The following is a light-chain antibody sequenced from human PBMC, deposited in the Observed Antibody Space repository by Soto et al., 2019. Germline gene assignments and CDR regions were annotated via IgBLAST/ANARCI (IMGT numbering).Light chain of an antibody. CDR1: QSVTSNY. CDR3: QQRNNWPLT. CDR2: EAL. Sequence: EVVLTQSPATLSVSPGEGATLSCRASQSVTSNYLAWYQQKPGQAPRLLIYEALNRATGIPARFSGSGSGTDFTLTISSLEPEDFAVYYCQQRNNWPLTFGGGTKVDIK. J-gene: IGKJ4*02. V-gene: IGKV3-11*01.